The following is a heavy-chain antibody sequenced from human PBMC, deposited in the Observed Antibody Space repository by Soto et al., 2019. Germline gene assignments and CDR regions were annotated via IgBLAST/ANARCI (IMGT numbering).Heavy chain of an antibody. CDR1: GFTFSSYT. Sequence: PGGSLRLSCTASGFTFSSYTLNWVRQAPGKGLEWVALICYGGSSKYYSDSVKGRFTISRDNSKNTLYLQMNSLRVEDTAFYYCARNRRGGGYYFDYWGQGALVTGSS. V-gene: IGHV3-30-3*01. CDR3: ARNRRGGGYYFDY. J-gene: IGHJ4*02. CDR2: ICYGGSSK.